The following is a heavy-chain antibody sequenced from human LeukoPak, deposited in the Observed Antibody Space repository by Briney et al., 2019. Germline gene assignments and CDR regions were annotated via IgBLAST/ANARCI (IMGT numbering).Heavy chain of an antibody. V-gene: IGHV4-34*01. CDR1: GGSFSGYY. Sequence: SETLSLTCAVYGGSFSGYYWSWIRQPPGKGLEWIGEINHSGSTNYNPSLKSRVTISVDTSKNQFSLKLSSVSAADTAVYYCARVKDGGNYFDYWGQGTLVTVSS. J-gene: IGHJ4*02. CDR3: ARVKDGGNYFDY. CDR2: INHSGST. D-gene: IGHD4-23*01.